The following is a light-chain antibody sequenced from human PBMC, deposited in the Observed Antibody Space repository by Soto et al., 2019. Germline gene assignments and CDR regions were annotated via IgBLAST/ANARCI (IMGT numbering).Light chain of an antibody. CDR3: QQYGSSGT. J-gene: IGKJ1*01. V-gene: IGKV3-20*01. Sequence: EIVLTQSPGTLSLSPGERATLSCRASQSVSNNYLAWYQQKPGQAPRLLIYGASNRATGIPDRFSSSASGTDFLLTISRLEPEDFAVYYCQQYGSSGTFGQGTKVEIK. CDR2: GAS. CDR1: QSVSNNY.